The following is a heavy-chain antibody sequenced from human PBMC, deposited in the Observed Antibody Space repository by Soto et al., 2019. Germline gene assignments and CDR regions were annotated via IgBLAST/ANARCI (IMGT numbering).Heavy chain of an antibody. V-gene: IGHV4-34*01. Sequence: ETQSLTFSDAGGCLNGFFCGWIRQPPGKGLEWIGEVNHSGTTKYSPALKSRVTMSADTSKNLFFLNLTSVTAADTAVYYCARMGPFLGQWGQGSLVTVSS. CDR1: GGCLNGFF. D-gene: IGHD3-16*01. CDR2: VNHSGTT. J-gene: IGHJ4*02. CDR3: ARMGPFLGQ.